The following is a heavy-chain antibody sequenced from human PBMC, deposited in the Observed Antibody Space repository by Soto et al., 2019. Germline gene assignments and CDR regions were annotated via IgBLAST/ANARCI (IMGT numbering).Heavy chain of an antibody. CDR1: GASITGSES. V-gene: IGHV4-4*02. CDR2: IYHSGTT. CDR3: VRMSVVGYLDY. D-gene: IGHD1-26*01. Sequence: SETLSLTGTVCGASITGSESCSWVRQTPEKGLEWIGEIYHSGTTNYHPSLKSRVTISQDKSKNQFSLNLTSVTAADTAVYSCVRMSVVGYLDYWGWGSLVTVSS. J-gene: IGHJ4*02.